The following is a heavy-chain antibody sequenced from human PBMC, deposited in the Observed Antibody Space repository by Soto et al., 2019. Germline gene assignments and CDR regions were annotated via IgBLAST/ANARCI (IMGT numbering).Heavy chain of an antibody. CDR3: ARVGREYDYGDYFDY. V-gene: IGHV3-33*01. CDR1: GFTFNTYG. CDR2: IWYDGSNT. J-gene: IGHJ4*02. D-gene: IGHD4-17*01. Sequence: QVQLVESGGGVVQPGRSLRLSCAASGFTFNTYGMHWVRQAPGKGLEWVAVIWYDGSNTFYADSVKGRFTISRDNSKNTLYLQVNSLRAEDTAVYYCARVGREYDYGDYFDYWGQGTLVTVSS.